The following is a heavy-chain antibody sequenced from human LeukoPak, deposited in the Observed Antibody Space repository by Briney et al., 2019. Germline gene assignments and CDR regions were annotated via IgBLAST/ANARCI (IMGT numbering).Heavy chain of an antibody. CDR1: GGSISSGGYY. V-gene: IGHV4-31*03. J-gene: IGHJ5*02. CDR3: AAQDVNWFDP. CDR2: IYYSGST. D-gene: IGHD2-15*01. Sequence: SETLSLTCTVSGGSISSGGYYWSWIRQHPGKGLEWIGYIYYSGSTYYNPSLKSRVTISVDTSKNQFSLRLSSVTAADTAVYYCAAQDVNWFDPWGQGTLVTVSS.